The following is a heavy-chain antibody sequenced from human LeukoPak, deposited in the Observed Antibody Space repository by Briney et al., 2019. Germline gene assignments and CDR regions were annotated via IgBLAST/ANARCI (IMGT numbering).Heavy chain of an antibody. CDR2: ISGNGAGT. CDR3: AKDANYFHSGSYLIPFDS. V-gene: IGHV3-23*01. CDR1: GFTFSRNA. Sequence: GGSLRLSCAASGFTFSRNAMNWVRQAPGKGLEWVASISGNGAGTYYADSVTGRLNISRNNSKNTMYLQMNSLRTEDTAVNYCAKDANYFHSGSYLIPFDSWGQGTLVTVSS. J-gene: IGHJ4*02. D-gene: IGHD1-26*01.